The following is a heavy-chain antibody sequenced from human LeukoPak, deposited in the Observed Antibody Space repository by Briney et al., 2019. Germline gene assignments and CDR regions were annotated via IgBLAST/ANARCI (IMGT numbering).Heavy chain of an antibody. Sequence: GGSLKLSCAASGFTFSDYTMGWVRQAPGKGLECVSYMTDDTNSIYYADSVKGRFTISRDNAENSLSLQMNSPRVEDTAVYYCARALTGEFDYWGQGTLVTVSS. CDR2: MTDDTNSI. J-gene: IGHJ4*02. V-gene: IGHV3-21*03. CDR3: ARALTGEFDY. CDR1: GFTFSDYT. D-gene: IGHD7-27*01.